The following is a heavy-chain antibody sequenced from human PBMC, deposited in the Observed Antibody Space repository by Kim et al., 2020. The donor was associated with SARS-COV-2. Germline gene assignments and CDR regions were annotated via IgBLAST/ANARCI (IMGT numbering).Heavy chain of an antibody. CDR2: INHSGST. V-gene: IGHV4-34*01. CDR1: GGSFSGYY. Sequence: SETLSLTCAVYGGSFSGYYWSWIRQPPGKGLEWIGEINHSGSTNYNPSLKSRVTISVDTSKNQFSLKLSSVTAADTAVYYCGGGWRDFDYWGQGTLVTVS. CDR3: GGGWRDFDY. J-gene: IGHJ4*02.